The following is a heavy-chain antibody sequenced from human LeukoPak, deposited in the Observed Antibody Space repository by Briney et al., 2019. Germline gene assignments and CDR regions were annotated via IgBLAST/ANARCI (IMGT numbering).Heavy chain of an antibody. Sequence: SQTLSLTCTVSGGSISSGSYYWSWIRQPAGKGREWIGRIYTSGSTNYNPSLKSRVTISVDTSKNQFSLKLSSVTAADTAVYYCARAPGVSSGYYYRGHAFDIWGQGTMVTVSS. CDR3: ARAPGVSSGYYYRGHAFDI. J-gene: IGHJ3*02. D-gene: IGHD3-22*01. V-gene: IGHV4-61*02. CDR1: GGSISSGSYY. CDR2: IYTSGST.